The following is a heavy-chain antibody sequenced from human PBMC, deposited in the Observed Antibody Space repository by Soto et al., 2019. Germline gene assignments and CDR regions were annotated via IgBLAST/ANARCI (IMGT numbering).Heavy chain of an antibody. Sequence: GGSLRLSCAASGFTFSSSGMHWVRQAPGKGLEWVEIIWYDGSKQYYADSVKGRFTISRVNSKNTVYLQMNSLRAEDTAVYYCARAPFTIYDTSGYYYYWGQGALVTVSS. J-gene: IGHJ4*02. V-gene: IGHV3-33*01. D-gene: IGHD3-22*01. CDR1: GFTFSSSG. CDR2: IWYDGSKQ. CDR3: ARAPFTIYDTSGYYYY.